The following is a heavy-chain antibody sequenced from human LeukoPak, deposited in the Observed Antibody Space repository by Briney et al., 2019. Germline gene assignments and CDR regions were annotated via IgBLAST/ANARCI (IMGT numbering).Heavy chain of an antibody. Sequence: SETLSLPCTVSGGSISNYYWSWIRQPPGKGLEWIGYIYYSGSTKYNPSLKSRVTISVDTSKNQFSLRLSSVTAADTAVYYCVRDWGVSARPGYMDVWGKGTTVTVSS. CDR2: IYYSGST. J-gene: IGHJ6*03. D-gene: IGHD6-6*01. CDR3: VRDWGVSARPGYMDV. CDR1: GGSISNYY. V-gene: IGHV4-59*12.